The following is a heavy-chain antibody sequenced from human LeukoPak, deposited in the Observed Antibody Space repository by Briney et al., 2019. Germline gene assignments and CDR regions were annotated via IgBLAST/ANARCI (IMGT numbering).Heavy chain of an antibody. V-gene: IGHV4-39*01. J-gene: IGHJ5*02. D-gene: IGHD3-22*01. CDR1: GGSISSSSYY. CDR3: ARQYYYDNNWFDP. Sequence: SETLSLTCTVSGGSISSSSYYWGWIRQPPGKGLEWIGSIYYSGSTYYNPSLKSRVTISVDTSKSQFSLKLSSVTAADTAVYYCARQYYYDNNWFDPWGQGTLVTVSS. CDR2: IYYSGST.